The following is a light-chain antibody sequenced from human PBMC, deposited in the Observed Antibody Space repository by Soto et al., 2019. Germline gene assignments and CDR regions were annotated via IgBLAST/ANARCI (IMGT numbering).Light chain of an antibody. CDR1: QSVSSN. J-gene: IGKJ2*01. CDR3: QQYNNWPPLYT. Sequence: EIVMTQSPATLSVSPGERATLSCRASQSVSSNLAWYQQKPRQAPRLLIYGASTRATGIPARFSGSGSGREFTLTISSLQSEDFAVYYCQQYNNWPPLYTFGQGTKLEIK. CDR2: GAS. V-gene: IGKV3-15*01.